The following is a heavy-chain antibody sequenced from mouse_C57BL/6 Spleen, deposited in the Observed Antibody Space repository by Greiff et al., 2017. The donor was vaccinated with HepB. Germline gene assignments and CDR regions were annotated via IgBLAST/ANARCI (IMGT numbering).Heavy chain of an antibody. CDR1: GYTFTSYD. CDR3: ARGAGYYAMDY. J-gene: IGHJ4*01. CDR2: IYPRDGST. Sequence: QVQLKQSGPELVKPGASVKLSCKASGYTFTSYDINWVKQRPGQGLEWIGWIYPRDGSTKYNEKFKGKATLTVDTSSSTAYMELHSLTSEDSAVYFCARGAGYYAMDYWGQGTSVTVSS. D-gene: IGHD3-2*02. V-gene: IGHV1-85*01.